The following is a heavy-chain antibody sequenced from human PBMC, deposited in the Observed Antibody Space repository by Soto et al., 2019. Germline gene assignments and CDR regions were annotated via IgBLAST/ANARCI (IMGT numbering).Heavy chain of an antibody. CDR2: ISDRGDTT. Sequence: GGSRRLSGAASGFTISSNAMYWVRQAPGKGLEWVSGISDRGDTTHYADSVKGRFTISRDTSKNTLYLQLNTLRADDTAVYYCAKEKPGTTSFDYWGQGTLVTVSS. CDR3: AKEKPGTTSFDY. CDR1: GFTISSNA. J-gene: IGHJ4*02. V-gene: IGHV3-23*01. D-gene: IGHD1-1*01.